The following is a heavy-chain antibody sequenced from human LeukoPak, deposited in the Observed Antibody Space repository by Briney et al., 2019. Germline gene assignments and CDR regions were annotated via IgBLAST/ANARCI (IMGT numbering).Heavy chain of an antibody. J-gene: IGHJ5*02. CDR2: ISSNGGST. CDR3: ARNTYVSGWSGWFDP. CDR1: GFTFSSYA. V-gene: IGHV3-64*01. Sequence: PGGSLRLSCAASGFTFSSYAMHWVRQAPGKGLEYVSAISSNGGSTYYANSVKGRFTISRDNSKNTLYLQMGSLRAEDMAVYYCARNTYVSGWSGWFDPWGQGILVTVSS. D-gene: IGHD6-19*01.